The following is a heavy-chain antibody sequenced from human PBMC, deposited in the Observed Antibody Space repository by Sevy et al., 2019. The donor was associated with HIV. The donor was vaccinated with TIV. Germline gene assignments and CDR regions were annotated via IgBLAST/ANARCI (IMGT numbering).Heavy chain of an antibody. CDR1: GFTVSSNY. CDR2: IYNGGST. CDR3: ARDGGSRGMDV. D-gene: IGHD6-13*01. V-gene: IGHV3-66*02. J-gene: IGHJ6*04. Sequence: GGSLRLSCAASGFTVSSNYMNWVRQAPGKGVEWVSVIYNGGSTYYADSVKGRFTISRDNSKNTQYLQMNSLRAEDAAVYYCARDGGSRGMDVWGKGTTVTVSS.